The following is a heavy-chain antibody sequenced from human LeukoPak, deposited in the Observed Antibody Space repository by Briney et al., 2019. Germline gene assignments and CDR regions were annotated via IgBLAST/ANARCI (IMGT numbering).Heavy chain of an antibody. CDR1: GFTFSSYG. J-gene: IGHJ2*01. Sequence: PGRSLILSCAASGFTFSSYGMHWVRQAPGKGLGWVAIISYDGSNKYYADSVQGRFTISRDNSKNTLYLQMNSLRAEDTAVYYCAKDLGGGSGCYDLWGRGTLVTVSS. V-gene: IGHV3-30*18. CDR2: ISYDGSNK. D-gene: IGHD6-19*01. CDR3: AKDLGGGSGCYDL.